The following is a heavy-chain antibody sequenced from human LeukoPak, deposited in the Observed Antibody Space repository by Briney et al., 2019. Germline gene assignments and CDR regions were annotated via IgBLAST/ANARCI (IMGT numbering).Heavy chain of an antibody. CDR1: GFTFSSYS. D-gene: IGHD3-3*01. CDR2: ISSSGHYM. Sequence: GGSLRLSCAASGFTFSSYSMNWVRQAPGKGLQWVSSISSSGHYMYYADSVKGRFTISRDNAKNSLYLHMNSLRAEDTAVYYCARARGPLSVLRFLEWLTGWGQGTLVTVTS. CDR3: ARARGPLSVLRFLEWLTG. J-gene: IGHJ4*02. V-gene: IGHV3-21*01.